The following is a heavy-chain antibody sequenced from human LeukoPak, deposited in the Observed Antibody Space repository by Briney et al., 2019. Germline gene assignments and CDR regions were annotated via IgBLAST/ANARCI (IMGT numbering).Heavy chain of an antibody. CDR3: ARERGQQVRFDP. V-gene: IGHV1-2*02. CDR2: INPNNGGT. Sequence: ASVKVSCKASAYTFTDYDMHWVRQAPGQGLEWMGWINPNNGGTNYAQKFQGRVTMTRDTSISTAYMELSRLRSDDTAVYYCARERGQQVRFDPWGQGTLVTVSS. D-gene: IGHD6-13*01. CDR1: AYTFTDYD. J-gene: IGHJ5*02.